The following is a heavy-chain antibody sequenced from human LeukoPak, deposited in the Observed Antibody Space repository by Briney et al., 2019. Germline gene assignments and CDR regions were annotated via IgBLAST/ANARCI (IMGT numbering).Heavy chain of an antibody. V-gene: IGHV3-23*01. CDR2: ISGSGGST. CDR3: AKDKPKLRLGELSPYYFDY. D-gene: IGHD3-16*02. CDR1: GFTFSSYA. J-gene: IGHJ4*02. Sequence: GGSLRLSCAASGFTFSSYAMSWVRQAPGKGLEWVSGISGSGGSTYYADSVKGRFTISRDNSKNTLYLQMNSLRAEDTAVYYCAKDKPKLRLGELSPYYFDYWGQGTLVTVSS.